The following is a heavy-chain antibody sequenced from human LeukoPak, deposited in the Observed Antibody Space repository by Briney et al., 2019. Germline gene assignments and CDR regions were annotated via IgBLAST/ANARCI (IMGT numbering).Heavy chain of an antibody. D-gene: IGHD5-18*01. CDR2: IYYSGST. J-gene: IGHJ4*02. Sequence: PSETLSLTCTVSGGSISSGDYYWSWIRQPPGKGLEWIGYIYYSGSTYYNPSLKSRVTISVDTSKNQFSLKLSSVTAADTAVYYCARIVDTAMVHDYWGQGTLVTVSS. V-gene: IGHV4-30-4*08. CDR1: GGSISSGDYY. CDR3: ARIVDTAMVHDY.